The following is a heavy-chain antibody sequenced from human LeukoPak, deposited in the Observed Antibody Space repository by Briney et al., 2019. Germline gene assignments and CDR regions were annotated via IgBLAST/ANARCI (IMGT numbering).Heavy chain of an antibody. CDR2: ISNSGSTI. CDR1: GFSFSTYS. CDR3: ARGYYYGMDV. J-gene: IGHJ6*02. V-gene: IGHV3-48*04. Sequence: GGSLRLSCAASGFSFSTYSMNWVRQAPGKGLEWVSYISNSGSTIYYGDSVKGRFTMSRDNAKNSVSLQMNSLRAEDTAVYYCARGYYYGMDVWGQGTTVTVSS.